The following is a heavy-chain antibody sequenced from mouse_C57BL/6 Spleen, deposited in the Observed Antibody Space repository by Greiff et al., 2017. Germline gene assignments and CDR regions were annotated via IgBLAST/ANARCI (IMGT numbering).Heavy chain of an antibody. J-gene: IGHJ2*01. V-gene: IGHV5-6*01. CDR1: GFTFSSYG. D-gene: IGHD1-1*01. CDR2: ISSGCSYT. Sequence: EVKVVESGGDLVKPGGSLKLSCAASGFTFSSYGMSWVRQTPDKRLEWVATISSGCSYTYYPDSVKGRFTISRDNAKNTLYLQMSSLKSEDTAMYYCAREITTVVEDYFDYWGQGTTLTVSS. CDR3: AREITTVVEDYFDY.